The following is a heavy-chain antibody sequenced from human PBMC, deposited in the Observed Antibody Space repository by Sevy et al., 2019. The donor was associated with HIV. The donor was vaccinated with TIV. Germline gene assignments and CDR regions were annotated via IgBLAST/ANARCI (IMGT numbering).Heavy chain of an antibody. D-gene: IGHD3-10*01. J-gene: IGHJ3*02. CDR3: ASGAPPRPKDAFDI. CDR2: IKQDGSEK. V-gene: IGHV3-7*01. Sequence: GGSLRLSCAASGFTFSSYWMSWVRQAPGKGLEWVANIKQDGSEKYYVDSVKGRFTMSRDNAKNSLYLQMNSLRAEDTAVYYCASGAPPRPKDAFDIWGQGTMVTVSS. CDR1: GFTFSSYW.